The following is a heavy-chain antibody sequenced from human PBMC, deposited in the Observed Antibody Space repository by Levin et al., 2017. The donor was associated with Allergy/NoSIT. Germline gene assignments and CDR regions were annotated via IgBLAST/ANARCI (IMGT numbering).Heavy chain of an antibody. CDR2: IWYDGSNK. D-gene: IGHD4-23*01. J-gene: IGHJ2*01. CDR3: ARPHDYGGNWVYWYFDL. Sequence: GGSLRLSCAASGFTFSSYGMHWVRQAPGKGLEWVAVIWYDGSNKYYADSVKGRFTISRDNSKNTLYLQMNSLRAEDTAVYYCARPHDYGGNWVYWYFDLWGRGTLVTVSS. CDR1: GFTFSSYG. V-gene: IGHV3-33*01.